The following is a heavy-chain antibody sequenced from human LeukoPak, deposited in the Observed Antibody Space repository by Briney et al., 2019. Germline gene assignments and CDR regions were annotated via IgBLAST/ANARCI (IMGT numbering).Heavy chain of an antibody. CDR1: GYIFTDYY. CDR3: ARASGDGNFDY. Sequence: ASVKVSCKASGYIFTDYYMHWVRQAPGQELGWMGRINPNSGGTNYAQKFQGRVTMTRDTSISTAYMELSRLRSDDTAVYFCARASGDGNFDYWGQGTLVTVSS. V-gene: IGHV1-2*06. D-gene: IGHD1-14*01. CDR2: INPNSGGT. J-gene: IGHJ4*02.